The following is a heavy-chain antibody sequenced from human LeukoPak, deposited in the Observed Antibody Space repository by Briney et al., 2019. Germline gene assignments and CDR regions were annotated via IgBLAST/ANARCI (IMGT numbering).Heavy chain of an antibody. V-gene: IGHV1-69*05. D-gene: IGHD3-22*01. CDR1: GGTFSSYA. Sequence: ASVKVSCKASGGTFSSYAISWVRQAPGQGLEWMGGIIPIFGTANYAQKFQGRVTITTDESTSTAYMGLSSLRSEDTAVYYCARMYYYDSSNAFDIWGQGTMVTVSS. J-gene: IGHJ3*02. CDR3: ARMYYYDSSNAFDI. CDR2: IIPIFGTA.